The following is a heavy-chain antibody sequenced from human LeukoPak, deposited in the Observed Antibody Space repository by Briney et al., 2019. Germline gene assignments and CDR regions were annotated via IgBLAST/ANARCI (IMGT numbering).Heavy chain of an antibody. CDR2: INYRGTT. CDR1: GGSVSSVDRY. CDR3: AQWDRDSSGWYLHS. J-gene: IGHJ4*02. V-gene: IGHV4-39*01. D-gene: IGHD6-19*01. Sequence: SETLSLTCTVSGGSVSSVDRYWTWIRQPPGKDLEWIGHINYRGTTFYSPSFKSRVTISVDTSQRHFSLKVNSMTAADTAVYYCAQWDRDSSGWYLHSRGQGVLVTVSS.